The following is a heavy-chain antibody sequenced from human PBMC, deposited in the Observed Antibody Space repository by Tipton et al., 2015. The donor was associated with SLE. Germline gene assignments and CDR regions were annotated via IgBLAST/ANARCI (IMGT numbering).Heavy chain of an antibody. CDR3: ARRLAAAVYYFDY. CDR1: GGSISSSSYY. J-gene: IGHJ4*02. Sequence: TLSLTCTVSGGSISSSSYYWGWIRQPPGKGLEWIGSIYYSGSTCYNPSLKSRVTISVDTSKNQFSLKLSSLTAADTAVYYCARRLAAAVYYFDYWCQGTLVTVSS. CDR2: IYYSGST. V-gene: IGHV4-39*01. D-gene: IGHD6-13*01.